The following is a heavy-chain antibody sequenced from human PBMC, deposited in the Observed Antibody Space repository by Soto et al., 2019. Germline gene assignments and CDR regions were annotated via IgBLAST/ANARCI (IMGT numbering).Heavy chain of an antibody. Sequence: SETLSLTCTVSGGSISSGGYYWSWIRQHPGKGLEWIGYIYYSESTYYNPSLKSRVTISVDTSKNQFSLKLSSVTAADTAVYYCARGGYDFWSDSERGMDVWGQGTTVTVSS. CDR1: GGSISSGGYY. CDR3: ARGGYDFWSDSERGMDV. D-gene: IGHD3-3*01. CDR2: IYYSEST. J-gene: IGHJ6*02. V-gene: IGHV4-31*03.